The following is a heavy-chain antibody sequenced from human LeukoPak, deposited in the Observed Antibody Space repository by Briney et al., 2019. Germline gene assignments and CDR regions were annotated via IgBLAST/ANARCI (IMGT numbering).Heavy chain of an antibody. CDR2: ISDTGGGT. D-gene: IGHD3-22*01. CDR1: GFTSSSYA. J-gene: IGHJ3*02. V-gene: IGHV3-23*01. Sequence: GGSLRLSCAASGFTSSSYAMGWARQAPGKGLEWVSAISDTGGGTYYADSVKGRFTISRDNSKNTLYLQMNSLRAEDTAVYYCARAEGYYDSSGNDAFDIWGQGTMVTVSS. CDR3: ARAEGYYDSSGNDAFDI.